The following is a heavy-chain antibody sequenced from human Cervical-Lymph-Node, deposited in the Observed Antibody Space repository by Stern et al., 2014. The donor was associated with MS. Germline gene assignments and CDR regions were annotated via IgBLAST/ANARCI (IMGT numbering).Heavy chain of an antibody. D-gene: IGHD7-27*01. CDR3: ATSLGDYVAN. J-gene: IGHJ4*02. Sequence: VQLVQSGAEVKQPGESLRISCKASGYAFTTYWISWVRQMPGKGLEWMGPIHPGYSDTRYSPSFQGQVTISADKSITTAYLHWSSLRASDTSIYYCATSLGDYVANWGQGTLVTVSS. CDR1: GYAFTTYW. CDR2: IHPGYSDT. V-gene: IGHV5-51*01.